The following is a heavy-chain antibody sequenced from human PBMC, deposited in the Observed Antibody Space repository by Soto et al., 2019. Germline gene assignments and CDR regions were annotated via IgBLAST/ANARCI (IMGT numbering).Heavy chain of an antibody. CDR3: AHRRSGSYFDY. CDR2: IYWDDDK. CDR1: GFSLSTSGVG. V-gene: IGHV2-5*02. J-gene: IGHJ4*02. Sequence: QITLTESAPTLVKPTQTLTLTGTFSGFSLSTSGVGVGWIRQPPGKALEWLALIYWDDDKRYSPCLKSRLTITKYTSKNQVVLTMTNMDPVDTATCYCAHRRSGSYFDYCGQGALITISS. D-gene: IGHD1-26*01.